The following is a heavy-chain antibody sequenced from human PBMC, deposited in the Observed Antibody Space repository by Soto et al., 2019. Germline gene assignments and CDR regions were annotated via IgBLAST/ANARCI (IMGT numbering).Heavy chain of an antibody. Sequence: QVQLVQSGAEVKKPGSSVKVSCKASGGTFSSYTISWVRQAPGQGIEWMGRIIPILGIANYAQKFQGRVTITADNSTWPAYMELSSLRSEARAVYYFARGGGWHQLIANNWFDPWGQGTLVTVSS. V-gene: IGHV1-69*02. J-gene: IGHJ5*02. CDR2: IIPILGIA. CDR3: ARGGGWHQLIANNWFDP. CDR1: GGTFSSYT. D-gene: IGHD6-13*01.